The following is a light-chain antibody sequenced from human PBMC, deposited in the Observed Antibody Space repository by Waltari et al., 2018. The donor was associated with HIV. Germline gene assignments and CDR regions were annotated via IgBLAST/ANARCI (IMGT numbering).Light chain of an antibody. CDR1: RSDVGSYNL. V-gene: IGLV2-23*02. CDR2: EVS. CDR3: CSYAGSGDV. J-gene: IGLJ1*01. Sequence: QSALTQPAYVSGSPGPSITISCTGTRSDVGSYNLFSWYQQHPGKAPKLMIYEVSKRPSGVSNRFSGSKSGNTASLTISGLQAEDEADYYCCSYAGSGDVFGTGTKVTVL.